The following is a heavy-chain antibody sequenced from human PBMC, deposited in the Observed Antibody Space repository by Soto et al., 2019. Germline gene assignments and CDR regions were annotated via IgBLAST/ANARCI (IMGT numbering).Heavy chain of an antibody. J-gene: IGHJ6*02. CDR3: ARERITMVRGLVYYYYGMDV. D-gene: IGHD3-10*01. CDR1: GGSISSGDYY. CDR2: IYYSGST. Sequence: QVQLQESGPGLVKPSQTLSLTCIVSGGSISSGDYYWSWIRQPPGKGLEWIGYIYYSGSTYYNPSLKSRVTISVDTSKNQFSLKLSSVTAADTAVYYCARERITMVRGLVYYYYGMDVWGQGTTVTVSS. V-gene: IGHV4-30-4*01.